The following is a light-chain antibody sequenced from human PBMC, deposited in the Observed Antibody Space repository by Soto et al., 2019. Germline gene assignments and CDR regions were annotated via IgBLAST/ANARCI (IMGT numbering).Light chain of an antibody. Sequence: QSVLTQPASVSGSPGQSITISCTGTSSDVGSYNYVSWYHQHPGKAPKLMIYEVNNRPSGVSNRFSGSKSGNTASLSISGLQAEDVANYYCSSYTSISTRVFGGGTKLTV. CDR3: SSYTSISTRV. CDR1: SSDVGSYNY. J-gene: IGLJ3*02. V-gene: IGLV2-14*01. CDR2: EVN.